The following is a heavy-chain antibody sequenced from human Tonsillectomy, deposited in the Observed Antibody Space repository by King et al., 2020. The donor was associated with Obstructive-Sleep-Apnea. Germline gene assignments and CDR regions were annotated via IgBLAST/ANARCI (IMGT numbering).Heavy chain of an antibody. V-gene: IGHV3-73*02. D-gene: IGHD2-21*02. J-gene: IGHJ6*02. Sequence: VQLVESGGGLVQPGGSLKLSCAASGFIISGSAMHWVRQASGKGLEWIGLIRSKDNNYATAYAASVKGRFTVSRDDSKNTAYLQMNSLKTEDTAVYYCTRPGGDASYYYGMDVWGQGATVTVSS. CDR2: IRSKDNNYAT. CDR1: GFIISGSA. CDR3: TRPGGDASYYYGMDV.